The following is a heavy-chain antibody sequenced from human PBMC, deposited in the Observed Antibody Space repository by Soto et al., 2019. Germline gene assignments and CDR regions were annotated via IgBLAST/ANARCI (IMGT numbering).Heavy chain of an antibody. D-gene: IGHD6-19*01. CDR2: INAGNGNT. CDR1: GYTFTSYA. CDR3: ARGDSSGSDYFDY. V-gene: IGHV1-3*01. Sequence: ASVKVSCKASGYTFTSYAMHWVRQAPGQRLEWMGWINAGNGNTKYAQKFQGRVTITRDTSASTAYMELRSLRSDDTAVYYCARGDSSGSDYFDYWGQGTLVTVSS. J-gene: IGHJ4*02.